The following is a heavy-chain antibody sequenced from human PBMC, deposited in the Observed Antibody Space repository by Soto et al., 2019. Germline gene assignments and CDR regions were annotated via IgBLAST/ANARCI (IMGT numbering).Heavy chain of an antibody. CDR1: GGSISSNY. D-gene: IGHD6-13*01. V-gene: IGHV4-59*01. J-gene: IGHJ4*02. Sequence: PEETLSLTCTVSGGSISSNYWTWIRQPPGKGLEWIGYVYNSGSTNYNPSLKSRVTISEDTSKSQFSLKVNSMTAADPSVYYCVRYRREAVAGDTHDNWGQGFLVTVSS. CDR2: VYNSGST. CDR3: VRYRREAVAGDTHDN.